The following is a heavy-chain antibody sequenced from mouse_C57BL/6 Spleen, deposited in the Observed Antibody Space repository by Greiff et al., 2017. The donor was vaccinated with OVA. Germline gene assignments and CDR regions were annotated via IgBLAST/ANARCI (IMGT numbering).Heavy chain of an antibody. CDR2: FHPYNDDT. CDR3: AITTAGNAMDY. Sequence: QVHVKQSGAELVKPGASVKMSCKASGYTFTTYPIEWMKQNHGKSLEWIGNFHPYNDDTKYNEKFKGKATLTVEKSSSTVYLELSRLTSDDSAVYYCAITTAGNAMDYWGQGTSVTVSS. D-gene: IGHD1-2*01. J-gene: IGHJ4*01. V-gene: IGHV1-47*01. CDR1: GYTFTTYP.